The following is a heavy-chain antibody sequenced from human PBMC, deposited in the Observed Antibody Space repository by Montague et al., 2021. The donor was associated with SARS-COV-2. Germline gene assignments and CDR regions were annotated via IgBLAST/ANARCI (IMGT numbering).Heavy chain of an antibody. V-gene: IGHV6-1*01. Sequence: CAISGDSVSSNSAAWNWIRQSPSRGLEWLGRTYYRSKWYNDYAVSVKSRITINPDTSKNQFSLHLNSVTPEDTTVYYCARDLKAAGYFLTGYLPCYYYMDVWGKGTTVTVSS. CDR1: GDSVSSNSAA. D-gene: IGHD3-9*01. J-gene: IGHJ6*03. CDR3: ARDLKAAGYFLTGYLPCYYYMDV. CDR2: TYYRSKWYN.